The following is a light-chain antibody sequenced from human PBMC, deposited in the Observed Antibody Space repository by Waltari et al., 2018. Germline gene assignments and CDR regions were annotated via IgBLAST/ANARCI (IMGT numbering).Light chain of an antibody. CDR2: EVS. CDR1: SSDVGGHNY. CDR3: SSYAGSNNLV. Sequence: QSALTQPPSASGSPGQSVTISCPGTSSDVGGHNYVSWYQQHPGKAPKFIIYEVSKRPSGVPDRFSGSKSGNTASLTVSGLQAEDEADYYCSSYAGSNNLVFGGGTKVTVL. V-gene: IGLV2-8*01. J-gene: IGLJ3*02.